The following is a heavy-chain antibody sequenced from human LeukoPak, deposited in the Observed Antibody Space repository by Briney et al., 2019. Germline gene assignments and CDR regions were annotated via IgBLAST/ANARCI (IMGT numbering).Heavy chain of an antibody. CDR2: IYYSGST. CDR3: ARLKLEEVTAIYWFDP. Sequence: SETLSLTCTVSGGSISSYYWSWIRQPPGKGLEWIGYIYYSGSTNYNPSLKSRVTISVDTSKNQFSLKLSSVTAADTAVYYCARLKLEEVTAIYWFDPWGQGTLVTVSS. V-gene: IGHV4-59*08. CDR1: GGSISSYY. D-gene: IGHD2-21*02. J-gene: IGHJ5*02.